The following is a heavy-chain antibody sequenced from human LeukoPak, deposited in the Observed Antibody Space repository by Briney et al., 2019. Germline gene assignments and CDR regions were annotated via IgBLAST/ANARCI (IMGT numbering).Heavy chain of an antibody. Sequence: GGSLRLSCVASGVAIRNSWMSWVRQAPGKGLEWVAVIWYDGSNKYYADSVKGRFTISRDNSKNTLYLQMNSLRVEDTAVYYCARGDYSKSLAADYWGQGTLVTVSS. CDR3: ARGDYSKSLAADY. J-gene: IGHJ4*02. CDR2: IWYDGSNK. V-gene: IGHV3-33*08. D-gene: IGHD4-11*01. CDR1: GVAIRNSW.